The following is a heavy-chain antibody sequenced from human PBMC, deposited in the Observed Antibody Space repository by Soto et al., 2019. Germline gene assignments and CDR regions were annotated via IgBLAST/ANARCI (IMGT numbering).Heavy chain of an antibody. CDR3: ARDLVYSHYGDSNWIDP. Sequence: GGSLILSCAASGFTFSSYSMNWVRQAPGKGLEWVSSISSSSSYIYYADSVKGRFTISRDNAKNSLYLQMNSLRAEDTAVYYCARDLVYSHYGDSNWIDPWGQGTLVTVSS. CDR1: GFTFSSYS. D-gene: IGHD4-17*01. J-gene: IGHJ5*02. CDR2: ISSSSSYI. V-gene: IGHV3-21*01.